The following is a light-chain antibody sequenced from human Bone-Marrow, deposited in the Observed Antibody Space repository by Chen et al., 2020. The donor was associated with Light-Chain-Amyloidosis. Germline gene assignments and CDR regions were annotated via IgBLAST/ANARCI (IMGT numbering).Light chain of an antibody. Sequence: SYELTQPPSVSVSPGQTARITCSGDDLPTKYAYWYQQKPGQAPVLVIHRDTDMPSGISARVSCSSAGTTATLTIRGVEAEDEGDYHCRAADGSGTYEVIFGGGTKLTVL. CDR3: RAADGSGTYEVI. CDR2: RDT. V-gene: IGLV3-25*03. CDR1: DLPTKY. J-gene: IGLJ2*01.